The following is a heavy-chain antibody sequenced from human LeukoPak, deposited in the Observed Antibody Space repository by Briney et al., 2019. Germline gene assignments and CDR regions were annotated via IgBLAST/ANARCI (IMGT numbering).Heavy chain of an antibody. CDR3: TRGPKQWLTPFDY. CDR2: ISGSGGST. Sequence: GGSLRLSCAASGPTFSNYAMTCDRQAPGKGLEWVSAISGSGGSTYYADSVKGRFTISRDNSKNTLYLQMNSLRAEDTAVYYCTRGPKQWLTPFDYWGQGTLVTVSS. CDR1: GPTFSNYA. J-gene: IGHJ4*02. D-gene: IGHD6-19*01. V-gene: IGHV3-23*01.